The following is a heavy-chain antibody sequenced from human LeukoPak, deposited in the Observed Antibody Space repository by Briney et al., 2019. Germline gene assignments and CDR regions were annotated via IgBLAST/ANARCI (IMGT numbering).Heavy chain of an antibody. J-gene: IGHJ4*02. D-gene: IGHD5-12*01. V-gene: IGHV4-61*02. Sequence: SETLSLTCTVSGYSISSGSYYWSWIRQPAGKGLEWIGRIYTSGSTNYNPSLKSRVTISVDTSKNQFSLKLSSVTAADTAVYYCARHAESGSDRFDHWGRGTLVTVSS. CDR1: GYSISSGSYY. CDR2: IYTSGST. CDR3: ARHAESGSDRFDH.